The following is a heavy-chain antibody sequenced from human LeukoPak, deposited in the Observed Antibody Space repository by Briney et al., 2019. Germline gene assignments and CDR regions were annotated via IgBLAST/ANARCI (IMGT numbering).Heavy chain of an antibody. CDR1: GSSFTDYD. V-gene: IGHV1-8*01. J-gene: IGHJ5*02. CDR3: ARAYYDILTGYHH. D-gene: IGHD3-9*01. Sequence: ASVKVSCKASGSSFTDYDINWVRQTTGQGLEWMGWMNPNSGNTDYAQNFQGRVTMTTDTSISTAYMELSGLRSEDTAIYYCARAYYDILTGYHHWGRGTLVTVSS. CDR2: MNPNSGNT.